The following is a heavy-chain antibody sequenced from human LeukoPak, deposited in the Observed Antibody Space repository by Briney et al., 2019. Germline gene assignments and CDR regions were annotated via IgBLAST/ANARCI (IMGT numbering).Heavy chain of an antibody. CDR1: GYTFTSYG. V-gene: IGHV1-3*01. D-gene: IGHD7-27*01. J-gene: IGHJ4*02. CDR2: INAGNGNT. Sequence: GASVKVSCKASGYTFTSYGISWVRQAPGQRLEWMGWINAGNGNTKYSQKFQGRVTITRDTSASTAYMELSSLRSEDTAVYYCARGPGEVYFDYWGQGTLVTVSS. CDR3: ARGPGEVYFDY.